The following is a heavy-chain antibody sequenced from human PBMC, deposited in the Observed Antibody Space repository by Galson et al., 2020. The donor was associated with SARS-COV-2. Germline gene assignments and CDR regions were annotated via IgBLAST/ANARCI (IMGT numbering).Heavy chain of an antibody. V-gene: IGHV3-23*01. J-gene: IGHJ4*02. CDR3: AKGGPTNDYGDDFDY. D-gene: IGHD4-17*01. Sequence: ESLKISCAASGFTFSSYAMSWVRQAPGKGLEWVSAISGSGGSTYYADSVKGRFTISRDNSKNTLYLQMNSLRAEDTAVYYCAKGGPTNDYGDDFDYWGQGTLVTVCS. CDR2: ISGSGGST. CDR1: GFTFSSYA.